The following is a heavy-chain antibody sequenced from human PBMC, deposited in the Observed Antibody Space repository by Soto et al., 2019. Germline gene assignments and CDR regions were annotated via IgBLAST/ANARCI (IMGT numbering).Heavy chain of an antibody. Sequence: QVQLVESGGGLVKPGGSLRLSCAASGFTLSDYYMTWIRQAPGKGLEWLSYISASGSSTSYADSVKGRFTISRDNAKNSLYLQMNSLRAEDTAVYYCARDRYWLGGSCYYFDYWGLGTLVTVSS. CDR2: ISASGSST. V-gene: IGHV3-11*01. CDR3: ARDRYWLGGSCYYFDY. D-gene: IGHD2-15*01. J-gene: IGHJ4*02. CDR1: GFTLSDYY.